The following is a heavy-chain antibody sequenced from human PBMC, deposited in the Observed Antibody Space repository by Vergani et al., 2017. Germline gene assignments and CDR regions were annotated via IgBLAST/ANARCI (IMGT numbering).Heavy chain of an antibody. Sequence: EVQLVESGGGVVQPGGSLRLSCAASGFTFDDYAMHWVRQAPGKGLEWVSLISGDGGSTYYADSVKGRFTISRDNSKNSLYLQMNSLRTEDTALYYCAKDYLFYDSSGYGTYFDYWGQGTLVTVSS. CDR1: GFTFDDYA. D-gene: IGHD3-22*01. CDR3: AKDYLFYDSSGYGTYFDY. J-gene: IGHJ4*02. V-gene: IGHV3-43*02. CDR2: ISGDGGST.